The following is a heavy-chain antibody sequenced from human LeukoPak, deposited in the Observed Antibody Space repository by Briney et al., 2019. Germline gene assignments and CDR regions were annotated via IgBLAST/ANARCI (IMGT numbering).Heavy chain of an antibody. CDR3: ARVAWEATTVPHYNDI. D-gene: IGHD5-12*01. Sequence: KSGGSLTLSCEASGFTFRGFDMNWVRQAPGKGLEWVSSISSSSSYIYYADSVKGRFTISRDNAKNSLYLQMNSLRAEDTAVYYCARVAWEATTVPHYNDIWGQGTMVTVSS. V-gene: IGHV3-21*01. CDR2: ISSSSSYI. J-gene: IGHJ3*02. CDR1: GFTFRGFD.